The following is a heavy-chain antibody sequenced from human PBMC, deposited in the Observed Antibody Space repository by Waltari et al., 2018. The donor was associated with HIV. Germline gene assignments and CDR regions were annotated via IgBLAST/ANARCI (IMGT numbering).Heavy chain of an antibody. CDR3: ATLVPAARRRHSYDYGMDV. Sequence: QVQLQQWGAGLLKPSETLSLTCAVYGGSFSGYYWSWIRQPPGKGLEWIGEINQSGRTNYNPPLKRRVTISVDTSKNQFSLKLSSVTAADTAVYYCATLVPAARRRHSYDYGMDVWGQGTTVTVSS. CDR1: GGSFSGYY. V-gene: IGHV4-34*01. J-gene: IGHJ6*02. CDR2: INQSGRT. D-gene: IGHD2-2*01.